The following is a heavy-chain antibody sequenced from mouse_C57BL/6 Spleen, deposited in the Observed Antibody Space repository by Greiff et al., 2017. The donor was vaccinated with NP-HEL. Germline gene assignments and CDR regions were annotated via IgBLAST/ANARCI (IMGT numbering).Heavy chain of an antibody. CDR2: IYPRDGST. J-gene: IGHJ4*01. CDR1: GYTFTSYD. V-gene: IGHV1-85*01. Sequence: VKLMESGPELVKPGASVKLSCKASGYTFTSYDINWVKQRPGQGLEWIGWIYPRDGSTKYNEKFKGKATLTVDTSSSTAYMELHSLTSEDSAVYFCARRIYDGYYVDYAMDYWGQGTSVTVSS. CDR3: ARRIYDGYYVDYAMDY. D-gene: IGHD2-3*01.